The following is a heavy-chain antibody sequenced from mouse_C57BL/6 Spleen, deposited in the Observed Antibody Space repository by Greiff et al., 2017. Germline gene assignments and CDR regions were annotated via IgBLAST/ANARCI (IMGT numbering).Heavy chain of an antibody. Sequence: QVQLQQSGPELVKPGASVKISCKASGYAFSSSWMNWVKQRPGKGLEWIGRIYPGDGDTNYNGKFKGKATLTADKSSSTAYMQLSSLTSEESAVYCCARNWFCDDWGKGTTLTVSS. CDR1: GYAFSSSW. D-gene: IGHD4-1*01. CDR2: IYPGDGDT. CDR3: ARNWFCDD. V-gene: IGHV1-82*01. J-gene: IGHJ2*01.